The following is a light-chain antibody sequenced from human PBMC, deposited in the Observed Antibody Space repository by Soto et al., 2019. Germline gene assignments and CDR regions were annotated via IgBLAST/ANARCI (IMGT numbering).Light chain of an antibody. CDR1: QSVVSY. J-gene: IGKJ1*01. CDR3: HQRTSWPKT. V-gene: IGKV3-11*01. CDR2: DAS. Sequence: EIVSTQSPATLSLSPGERATLSCRASQSVVSYLAWYQQKPGQAPRLLIYDASNRAAGIPARFSGSGSGTDFTLTISSLEPEDFAVYYCHQRTSWPKTFGQGTKVEIK.